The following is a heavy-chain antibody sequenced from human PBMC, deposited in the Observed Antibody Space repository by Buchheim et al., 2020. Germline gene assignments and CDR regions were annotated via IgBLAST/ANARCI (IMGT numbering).Heavy chain of an antibody. CDR2: ISYDGSNT. D-gene: IGHD2-21*01. Sequence: QVQLVESGGGVVQPGRSLRLSCAASGFTFSSYAMHWVRQAPGKGLEWVAVISYDGSNTYYADSVKGRFTISRDNSKHTLYLQMNSLRAEDTAVYYCARDRDSYYFDYWGQGTL. CDR3: ARDRDSYYFDY. J-gene: IGHJ4*02. V-gene: IGHV3-30*01. CDR1: GFTFSSYA.